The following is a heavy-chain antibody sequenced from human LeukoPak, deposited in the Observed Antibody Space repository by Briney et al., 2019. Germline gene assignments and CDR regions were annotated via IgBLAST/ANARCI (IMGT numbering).Heavy chain of an antibody. CDR3: ARNYGGNYLYYFDY. J-gene: IGHJ4*02. CDR1: GFTFDDYG. Sequence: GGSLRLSCAASGFTFDDYGMSWVRQAPGKGLEWVSTISSTAATTYYADSVKGRLTISRDNSKNTLYLQMNSLKADDTAVHYCARNYGGNYLYYFDYWGQGTLVTVSS. CDR2: ISSTAATT. V-gene: IGHV3-23*01. D-gene: IGHD4-23*01.